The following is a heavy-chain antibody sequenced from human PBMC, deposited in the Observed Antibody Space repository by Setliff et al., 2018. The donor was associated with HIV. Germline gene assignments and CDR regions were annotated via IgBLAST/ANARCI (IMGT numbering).Heavy chain of an antibody. CDR1: GYTFTSYA. CDR2: INTNTGNP. D-gene: IGHD3-16*01. V-gene: IGHV7-4-1*02. CDR3: AKVGDNADGLDY. Sequence: ASVKVSCKASGYTFTSYAMNWVRQAPGQGLEWMGWINTNTGNPAYAQGFTGRFVFSLDTSLTTAFLQINSLKAGDTAMYYCAKVGDNADGLDYWGQGTMVTVSS. J-gene: IGHJ4*02.